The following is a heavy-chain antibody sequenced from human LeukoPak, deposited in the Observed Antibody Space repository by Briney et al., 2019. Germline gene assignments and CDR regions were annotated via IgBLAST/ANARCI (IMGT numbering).Heavy chain of an antibody. J-gene: IGHJ4*02. V-gene: IGHV1-69*13. Sequence: GASVKVSCKASGGTFSSYAISWVRQAPGQGLEWMRGIIPIFGTANYAQKFQGRVTITADESTSTAYMELSSLRSEDTAVYYCARGSRSPGQLVFDYWGQGTLVTVSS. CDR2: IIPIFGTA. CDR3: ARGSRSPGQLVFDY. D-gene: IGHD1-1*01. CDR1: GGTFSSYA.